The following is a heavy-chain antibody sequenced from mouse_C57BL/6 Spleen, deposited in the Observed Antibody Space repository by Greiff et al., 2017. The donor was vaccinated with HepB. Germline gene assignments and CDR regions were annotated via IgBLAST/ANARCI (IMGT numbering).Heavy chain of an antibody. CDR3: ARGLDGNYFDY. D-gene: IGHD2-1*01. CDR2: LDPSDSYT. Sequence: QVQLKQPGAELVMPGASVKLSCKASGYTFTSYWMHWVKQRPGQGLEWIGELDPSDSYTNYNQKFKGKSTFTVDKSSSTAYMQLSSLTSEDSAVYYCARGLDGNYFDYWGQGTTLTVSS. CDR1: GYTFTSYW. V-gene: IGHV1-69*01. J-gene: IGHJ2*01.